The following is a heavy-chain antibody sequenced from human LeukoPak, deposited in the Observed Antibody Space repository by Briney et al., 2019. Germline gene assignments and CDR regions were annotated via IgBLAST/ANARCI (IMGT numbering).Heavy chain of an antibody. J-gene: IGHJ4*02. V-gene: IGHV3-30*03. D-gene: IGHD1-26*01. CDR3: ARVVGATPPVYFDY. CDR1: GFTFSSYG. Sequence: PGGSLRLSCAASGFTFSSYGMHWVRQAPGKGLEWVAVISYDGRNKYYADSVKGRFTISRDSPKNTLYLQMNSLRAEDTAVYYCARVVGATPPVYFDYWGQGTLVTVSS. CDR2: ISYDGRNK.